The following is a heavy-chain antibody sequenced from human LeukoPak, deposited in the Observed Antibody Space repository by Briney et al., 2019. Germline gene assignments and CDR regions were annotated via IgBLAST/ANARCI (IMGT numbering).Heavy chain of an antibody. CDR1: GYTFTNYA. CDR3: ARDYHDSSGYHYRDY. J-gene: IGHJ4*02. D-gene: IGHD3-22*01. Sequence: ASVKVSCKASGYTFTNYAMNWVRQAPGQGHEWMGWINTNTGNPTYALDFTGRFVFSLDTSVSTAYLQISNLRAEDTAVYYCARDYHDSSGYHYRDYWGQGTLVTVSS. CDR2: INTNTGNP. V-gene: IGHV7-4-1*02.